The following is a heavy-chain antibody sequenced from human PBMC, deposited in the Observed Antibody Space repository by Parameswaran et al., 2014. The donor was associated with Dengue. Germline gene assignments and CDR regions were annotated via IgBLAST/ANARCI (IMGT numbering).Heavy chain of an antibody. D-gene: IGHD3-9*01. Sequence: VRQMPGKGLEWIGYIYYSGSTNYNPSLKSRVTISVDTSKNQFSLKLSSVTAADTAVYYCAGDILTSYYPDDAFDIWGQGTMVTVSS. V-gene: IGHV4-59*01. J-gene: IGHJ3*02. CDR2: IYYSGST. CDR3: AGDILTSYYPDDAFDI.